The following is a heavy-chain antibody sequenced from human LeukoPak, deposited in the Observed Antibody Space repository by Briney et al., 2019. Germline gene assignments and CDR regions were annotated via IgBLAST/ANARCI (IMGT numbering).Heavy chain of an antibody. J-gene: IGHJ4*02. D-gene: IGHD3-16*01. V-gene: IGHV3-23*01. CDR2: ITGSSSGT. Sequence: GGSLRLSCAASGFTFSSYAISWVRQSPGKGLEWVSAITGSSSGTYYADSVKGRFTISRDNSKNTLYLQMNSLRAEDTAVYYCATRPNSVNVGGPFDYWGQGTLVTVSS. CDR3: ATRPNSVNVGGPFDY. CDR1: GFTFSSYA.